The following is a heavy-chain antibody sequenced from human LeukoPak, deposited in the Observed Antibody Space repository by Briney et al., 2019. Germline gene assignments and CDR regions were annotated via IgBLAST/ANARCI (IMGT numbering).Heavy chain of an antibody. CDR2: ISSSSSYT. D-gene: IGHD3-22*01. CDR3: ARGGVDSSGYRFDY. J-gene: IGHJ4*02. V-gene: IGHV3-11*05. CDR1: GFTFSDYY. Sequence: AGSLRLSCAASGFTFSDYYMSWIRQAPGQGLEWVSYISSSSSYTNYADSVKGRFTISRDNAKNSMYLQMNSLRAEDTAVYYCARGGVDSSGYRFDYWGQGTLVTVSS.